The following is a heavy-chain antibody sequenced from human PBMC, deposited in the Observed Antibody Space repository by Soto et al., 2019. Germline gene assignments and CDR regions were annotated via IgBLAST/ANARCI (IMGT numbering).Heavy chain of an antibody. D-gene: IGHD5-18*01. V-gene: IGHV3-30*18. CDR2: ISYDGSNK. CDR1: GFTFSSFG. CDR3: AKTRGYSYGYPYHGMDV. J-gene: IGHJ6*02. Sequence: QGQLVESGGSVVQPGRSLRLSCAASGFTFSSFGMHWVRQAPGKGLEWVTVISYDGSNKDYADSVKGRFTISRDNSKNTLYLQMNSLRAEDTAVYYCAKTRGYSYGYPYHGMDVWGQGTTITVSS.